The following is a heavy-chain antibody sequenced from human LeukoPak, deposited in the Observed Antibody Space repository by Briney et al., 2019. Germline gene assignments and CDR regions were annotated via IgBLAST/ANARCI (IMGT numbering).Heavy chain of an antibody. CDR1: GGTFSSYA. CDR3: ARGLRRGQLWPFDY. D-gene: IGHD5-18*01. J-gene: IGHJ4*02. CDR2: IIPIFGTA. Sequence: ASVKVSCKASGGTFSSYAISWVRQAPGQGLEWMGGIIPIFGTANYAQKFQGRVTITTDESTSTAYMELSSLRSEDTAVYYCARGLRRGQLWPFDYWGQGTLVTVSS. V-gene: IGHV1-69*05.